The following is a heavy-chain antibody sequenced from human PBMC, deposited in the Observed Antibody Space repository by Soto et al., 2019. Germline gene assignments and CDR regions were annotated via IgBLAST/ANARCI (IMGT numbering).Heavy chain of an antibody. CDR3: AIGVAGTWYYGMDV. J-gene: IGHJ6*02. D-gene: IGHD6-19*01. V-gene: IGHV1-3*01. CDR1: GDTFTIYA. CDR2: INAGNVNT. Sequence: ASVKVSCKASGDTFTIYAMHWVRQAPGPRLEWMGWINAGNVNTKYSQKFQGRVTITRDTSASTAYMELISLRSEDTAVYYCAIGVAGTWYYGMDVWAQGTTVTVSS.